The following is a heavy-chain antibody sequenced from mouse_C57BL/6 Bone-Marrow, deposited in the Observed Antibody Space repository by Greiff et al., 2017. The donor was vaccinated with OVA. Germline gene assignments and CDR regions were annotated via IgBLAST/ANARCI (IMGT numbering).Heavy chain of an antibody. Sequence: EVQLVESGAELVRPGASVKLSCTASGFNIKDDYMHWVKQRPEQGLEWIGWIDPENGDTEYASKFQGKATITADTSSNTAYLQLSSLTSEDTAVYYCTTDGLRSNYWGQGTTLTVSS. CDR2: IDPENGDT. D-gene: IGHD1-1*01. J-gene: IGHJ2*01. CDR3: TTDGLRSNY. CDR1: GFNIKDDY. V-gene: IGHV14-4*01.